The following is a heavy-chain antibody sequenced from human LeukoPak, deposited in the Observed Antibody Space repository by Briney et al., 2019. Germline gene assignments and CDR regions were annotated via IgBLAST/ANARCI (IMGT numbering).Heavy chain of an antibody. CDR1: GGSISSGGYY. CDR2: IYYSGST. J-gene: IGHJ4*02. V-gene: IGHV4-31*03. D-gene: IGHD4-23*01. CDR3: ARGSDYGGWFDY. Sequence: PSETLSLTCIVSGGSISSGGYYWSWIRQHPGKGLEWIGYIYYSGSTYYNPSLKSRVTISVDTSKNQFSLKLSSVTAADTAVYYCARGSDYGGWFDYWGQGTLVTVSS.